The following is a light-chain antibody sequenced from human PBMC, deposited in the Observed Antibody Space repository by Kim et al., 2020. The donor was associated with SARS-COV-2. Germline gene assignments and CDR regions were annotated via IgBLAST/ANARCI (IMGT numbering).Light chain of an antibody. CDR3: QQRNSWPPAVT. V-gene: IGKV3-11*01. CDR2: DAS. J-gene: IGKJ4*01. Sequence: PGDRATLSGRSSQNIDTDLAWDQQRPGQAPRLLVYDASNRATGVPDRFSGSGSGTDFTLTISSLEPEDFSIYYCQQRNSWPPAVTFGGGTKVDIK. CDR1: QNIDTD.